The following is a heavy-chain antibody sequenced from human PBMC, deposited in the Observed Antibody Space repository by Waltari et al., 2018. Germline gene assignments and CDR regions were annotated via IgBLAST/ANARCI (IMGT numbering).Heavy chain of an antibody. CDR2: MNPTSGST. Sequence: QVQLVQSGAEVKKPGASVKVCCKASGYSFTSDNINWVRQAAGQGLEWMGWMNPTSGSTGYAQKFQDRVTITRNTSIGTAYMELRSLRSEDTAVYYCARDYGSGTYYYMDVWGKGTTVTVSS. V-gene: IGHV1-8*03. CDR1: GYSFTSDN. J-gene: IGHJ6*03. D-gene: IGHD3-10*01. CDR3: ARDYGSGTYYYMDV.